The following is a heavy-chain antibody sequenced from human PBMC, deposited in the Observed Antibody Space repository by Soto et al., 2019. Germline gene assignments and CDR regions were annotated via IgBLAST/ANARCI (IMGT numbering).Heavy chain of an antibody. Sequence: SSETLSLTCAVYGGSFSGYYWSWIRQPPGKGLEWIGEINHSGSTNYNPSLKSRVTISVDTSKNQFSLNLSSVTAADTAVYFCVRVHNWDTKYYADVWGKGTTVTVSS. CDR1: GGSFSGYY. D-gene: IGHD1-26*01. CDR3: VRVHNWDTKYYADV. CDR2: INHSGST. V-gene: IGHV4-34*01. J-gene: IGHJ6*04.